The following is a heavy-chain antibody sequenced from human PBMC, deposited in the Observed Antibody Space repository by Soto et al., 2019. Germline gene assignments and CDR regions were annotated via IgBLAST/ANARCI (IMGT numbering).Heavy chain of an antibody. CDR1: GGAVNNANYF. J-gene: IGHJ6*02. CDR3: ARDADYGGSRGGMDV. D-gene: IGHD4-17*01. CDR2: IYYSGST. V-gene: IGHV4-31*01. Sequence: QVRLEESGPGLVKPSETLSLICSVSGGAVNNANYFWNWIRHHPENGLEWIGYIYYSGSTRYNPSFKTPATLSIDTTKDQFSLRLHSVTVADTAVYFCARDADYGGSRGGMDVWGRGTTVTVSS.